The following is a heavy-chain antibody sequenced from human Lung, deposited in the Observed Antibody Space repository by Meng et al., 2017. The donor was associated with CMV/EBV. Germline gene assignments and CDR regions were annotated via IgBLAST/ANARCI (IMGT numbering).Heavy chain of an antibody. CDR1: GGIFSSSA. D-gene: IGHD3-3*01. CDR2: IIPLLDIT. J-gene: IGHJ5*02. CDR3: ARSTSKYDFWSGYPPFLDP. V-gene: IGHV1-69*04. Sequence: SVXVSXXVSGGIFSSSAISWVQQAPGQGLEWMGRIIPLLDITNYAPNFQGRVTITADKSTSTAYMEMSSLRYDDTAFYYCARSTSKYDFWSGYPPFLDPWGQG.